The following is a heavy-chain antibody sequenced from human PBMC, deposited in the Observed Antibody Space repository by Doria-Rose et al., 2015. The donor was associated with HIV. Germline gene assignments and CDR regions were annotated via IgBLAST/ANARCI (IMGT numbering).Heavy chain of an antibody. Sequence: QLQESGPGLVKPSETLSLTCSVSGASVSSRGYYWNWIRQVPGKGLESLGYTYYTGTSDYSPSLKSRLNMAVDTSKNQFSLKLSFVTVADTAVYYCARMGSYRELGYWGQGALVIVSA. CDR2: TYYTGTS. J-gene: IGHJ4*02. V-gene: IGHV4-31*03. D-gene: IGHD3-3*01. CDR1: GASVSSRGYY. CDR3: ARMGSYRELGY.